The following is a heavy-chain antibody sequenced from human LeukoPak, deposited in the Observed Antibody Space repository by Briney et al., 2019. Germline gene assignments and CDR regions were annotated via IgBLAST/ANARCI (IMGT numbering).Heavy chain of an antibody. CDR1: AYRFTGYY. Sequence: GASVKVSCKASAYRFTGYYLHWVRQAPGQGLEWMGWINPNSGGTNCAETFQGRVTMTRNTSVSTAFMELSRLTSDDTAVYYCARHLLGGDGDYWGQGTLVTVSS. CDR3: ARHLLGGDGDY. D-gene: IGHD3-16*01. J-gene: IGHJ4*02. V-gene: IGHV1-2*02. CDR2: INPNSGGT.